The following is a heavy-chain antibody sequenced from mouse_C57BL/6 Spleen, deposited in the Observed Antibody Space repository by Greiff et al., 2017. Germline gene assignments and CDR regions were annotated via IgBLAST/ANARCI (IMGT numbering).Heavy chain of an antibody. J-gene: IGHJ2*01. Sequence: VQLQQSGAELVKPGASVKLSCKASGYTFTSYWMQWVKQRPGQGLEWIGEIDPSDSYTNYNQKFKGKATLTVDTSSSTAYMQLSSLTSEDAAVYYCARGRGGYFDYWGQGTTLTVSS. V-gene: IGHV1-50*01. CDR1: GYTFTSYW. D-gene: IGHD1-1*02. CDR3: ARGRGGYFDY. CDR2: IDPSDSYT.